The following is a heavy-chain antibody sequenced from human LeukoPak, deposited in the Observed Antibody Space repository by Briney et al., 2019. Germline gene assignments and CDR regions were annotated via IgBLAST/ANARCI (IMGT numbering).Heavy chain of an antibody. D-gene: IGHD6-13*01. J-gene: IGHJ5*02. CDR1: GGSISSSSYY. Sequence: PSETLSLTCTVSGGSISSSSYYWGWIRQPPGKGLEWIGSIYYSGSTNYNPSLKSRVTISVDTSKNQFSLKLSSVTAADTAVYYCARLEQQLVLGSGFDPWGQGTLVTVSS. CDR2: IYYSGST. CDR3: ARLEQQLVLGSGFDP. V-gene: IGHV4-39*07.